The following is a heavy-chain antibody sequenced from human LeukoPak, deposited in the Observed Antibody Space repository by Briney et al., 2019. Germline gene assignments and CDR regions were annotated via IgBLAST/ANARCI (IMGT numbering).Heavy chain of an antibody. CDR1: GGSISSGGYY. CDR3: ARVGFELERGFDP. D-gene: IGHD1-1*01. V-gene: IGHV4-31*03. Sequence: SQTLSLTCTVSGGSISSGGYYWSWIRQHPGKGLEWIGYIYYSGSTYYNPSLKSRVTISVDTSKDQFSLKLSSVTAADTAVYYCARVGFELERGFDPWGQGTLVTVSS. CDR2: IYYSGST. J-gene: IGHJ5*02.